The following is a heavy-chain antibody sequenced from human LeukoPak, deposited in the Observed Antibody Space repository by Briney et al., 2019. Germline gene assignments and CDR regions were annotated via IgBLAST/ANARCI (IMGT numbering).Heavy chain of an antibody. CDR3: ARGDGYSDAFDI. J-gene: IGHJ3*02. CDR1: GYTFTSYD. CDR2: MNPNSGNT. Sequence: ASVKVSCKASGYTFTSYDINWVRQATGQGLEWMGWMNPNSGNTGYAQKFQGRVTMTRNTSISTAYMELSRLRSDDTAVYYCARGDGYSDAFDIWGQGTMVTVSS. D-gene: IGHD5-12*01. V-gene: IGHV1-8*01.